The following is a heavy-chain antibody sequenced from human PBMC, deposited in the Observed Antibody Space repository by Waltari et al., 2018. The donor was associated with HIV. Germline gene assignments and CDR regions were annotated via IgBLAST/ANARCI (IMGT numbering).Heavy chain of an antibody. V-gene: IGHV3-15*01. CDR3: STAGYTGNWYPS. CDR2: IKTYTDAVTV. J-gene: IGHJ5*01. CDR1: GITFSESW. Sequence: EVPLVESGGGFVKPGGSLSLSCTASGITFSESWMTWVRQAPGKGVEWVGLIKTYTDAVTVQYAPPVKGRFTISRDDSKNTPYLQIDRLKLEDTAVYFCSTAGYTGNWYPSPGQRTLVTVSS. D-gene: IGHD5-18*01.